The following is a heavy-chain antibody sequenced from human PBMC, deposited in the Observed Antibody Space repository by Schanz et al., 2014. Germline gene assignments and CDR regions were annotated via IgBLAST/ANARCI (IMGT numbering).Heavy chain of an antibody. J-gene: IGHJ4*02. Sequence: EVQLVESGGGVVRPGGSLRLSCAASGITFSGYSMNWVRQAPGKGLEWVSYISGSSSTKYYADSVKGRFTISRDNGKKSLYLQMNSLRAEDTAIYYCAKDLAAVGVFDYWGQGSLVTVSP. V-gene: IGHV3-48*01. CDR2: ISGSSSTK. CDR1: GITFSGYS. D-gene: IGHD6-13*01. CDR3: AKDLAAVGVFDY.